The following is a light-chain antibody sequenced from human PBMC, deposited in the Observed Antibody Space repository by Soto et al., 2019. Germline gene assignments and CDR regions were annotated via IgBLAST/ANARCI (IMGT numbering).Light chain of an antibody. V-gene: IGKV3-20*01. CDR1: QSVSSSQ. CDR3: QLYGSSPPWT. J-gene: IGKJ1*01. CDR2: DAS. Sequence: EIVLTQSPGTLSLSPGERATLSCRASQSVSSSQLAWYQQKPGQAPRLLIYDASTRATGIPDRFSGSGSGTNFTLTISRLEPEDFAVYHCQLYGSSPPWTVGQGTKVEIK.